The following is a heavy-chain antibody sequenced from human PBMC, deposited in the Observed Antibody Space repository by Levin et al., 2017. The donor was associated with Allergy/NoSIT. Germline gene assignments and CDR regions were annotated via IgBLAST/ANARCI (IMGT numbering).Heavy chain of an antibody. CDR3: ARGTAGSYQKGFGTAYYYMDG. CDR2: ISYDGSNK. J-gene: IGHJ6*03. V-gene: IGHV3-30-3*01. CDR1: GFTFSNYA. Sequence: GESLKISCAASGFTFSNYAVHWVRQAPGKGLEWVVVISYDGSNKYYADSVKGRFTISRDNSKNTLYLQMNSLRAEDTAVYYCARGTAGSYQKGFGTAYYYMDGWGKGTTVTVSS. D-gene: IGHD3-16*02.